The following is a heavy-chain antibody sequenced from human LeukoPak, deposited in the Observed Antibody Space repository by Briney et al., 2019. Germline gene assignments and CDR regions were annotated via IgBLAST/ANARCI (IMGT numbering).Heavy chain of an antibody. V-gene: IGHV3-43*02. J-gene: IGHJ4*02. D-gene: IGHD3-9*01. CDR3: ANADDILTGYDY. CDR1: GFTFDDYA. CDR2: ISGDGGST. Sequence: PGGSLRLSCAASGFTFDDYAMHWVRQAPGKGLEWVSLISGDGGSTCYADSVKGRFTISRDNSKNSLYLQMNSLRTEDTALYYCANADDILTGYDYWGQGTLVTVSS.